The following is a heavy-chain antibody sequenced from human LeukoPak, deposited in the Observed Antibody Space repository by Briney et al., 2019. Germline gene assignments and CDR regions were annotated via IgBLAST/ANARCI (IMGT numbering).Heavy chain of an antibody. CDR3: ARLCITIFGVVSTPEYYFDY. V-gene: IGHV4-34*01. CDR1: GGSFSGYY. D-gene: IGHD3-3*01. Sequence: SETLSLTCAVYGGSFSGYYWSWIRQPPGKGLEWIGEINHSGSTNYNPSLKSRVTISVDTSKNQFSLKLSSVTAADTAVYYCARLCITIFGVVSTPEYYFDYWGQGTLVTVSS. CDR2: INHSGST. J-gene: IGHJ4*02.